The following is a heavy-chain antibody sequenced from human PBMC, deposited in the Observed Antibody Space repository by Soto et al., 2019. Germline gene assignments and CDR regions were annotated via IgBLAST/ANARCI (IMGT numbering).Heavy chain of an antibody. CDR3: ARDPSLTYCSGGSCYFPPEYFQH. CDR1: GYTFTSYG. V-gene: IGHV1-18*01. J-gene: IGHJ1*01. CDR2: ISAYNGNT. Sequence: ASVKVSCKASGYTFTSYGISWVRQAPGQGLEWMGWISAYNGNTNYAQKLQGRVTMTTDTSTSTAYMELRSLRSDDTAVYYCARDPSLTYCSGGSCYFPPEYFQHWGQGTLVTSPQ. D-gene: IGHD2-15*01.